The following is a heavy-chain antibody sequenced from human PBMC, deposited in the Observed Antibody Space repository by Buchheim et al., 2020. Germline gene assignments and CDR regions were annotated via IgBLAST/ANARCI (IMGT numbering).Heavy chain of an antibody. CDR1: GGSISSGSYY. CDR2: IYTSGST. J-gene: IGHJ6*02. D-gene: IGHD6-13*01. Sequence: QVQLQESGPGLVKPSQTLSLTCTVSGGSISSGSYYWSWIRQPAGKGLEWIGRIYTSGSTNYNPSLKSRVTISVDTSTNQFSLKLSSVTAADTAVYYCASIAAAGNYYYYYGMDVWGQGTT. V-gene: IGHV4-61*02. CDR3: ASIAAAGNYYYYYGMDV.